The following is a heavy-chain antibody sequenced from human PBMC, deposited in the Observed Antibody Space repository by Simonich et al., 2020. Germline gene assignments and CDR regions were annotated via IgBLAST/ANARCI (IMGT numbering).Heavy chain of an antibody. Sequence: QVQLVESGGGVVQPGRSLRLSCAASGFTFSSYAMHWVPQAPGKGLRWVAVISYDGSNKYYADSVKGRFTIARDNSKNTLYLQMNSLRAEDTAVYYCAREGLLLDAFDIWGQGTMVTVSS. V-gene: IGHV3-30*07. CDR3: AREGLLLDAFDI. D-gene: IGHD2-15*01. CDR1: GFTFSSYA. J-gene: IGHJ3*02. CDR2: ISYDGSNK.